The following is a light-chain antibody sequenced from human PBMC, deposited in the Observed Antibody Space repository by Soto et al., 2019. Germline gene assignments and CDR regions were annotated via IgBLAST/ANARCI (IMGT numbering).Light chain of an antibody. V-gene: IGLV1-40*01. CDR1: SSNIGANYA. J-gene: IGLJ1*01. CDR2: GNS. CDR3: QSYDSTLSARYV. Sequence: QSVLTQPPSVSGAPGQRGTISCTWSSSNIGANYAVHWYQQRPGTAPKLLIFGNSNRPSGVPDRFSGSKSGTSASLAITGLQAEDECDYYCQSYDSTLSARYVFGTGTKVTVL.